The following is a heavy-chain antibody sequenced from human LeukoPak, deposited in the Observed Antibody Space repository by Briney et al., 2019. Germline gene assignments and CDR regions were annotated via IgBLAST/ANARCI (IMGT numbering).Heavy chain of an antibody. Sequence: SETLSLTCAVSGWSIANGYFWVWIRQPPGKGLEWIGNIYHSGKIYYNSSLKSRVTISVDTAKNQFSLKLSSVTAADTAVYYCARGYYDAWSGYYTPNWFAPWGQGILATVSS. CDR3: ARGYYDAWSGYYTPNWFAP. V-gene: IGHV4-38-2*01. CDR1: GWSIANGYF. D-gene: IGHD3-3*01. CDR2: IYHSGKI. J-gene: IGHJ5*02.